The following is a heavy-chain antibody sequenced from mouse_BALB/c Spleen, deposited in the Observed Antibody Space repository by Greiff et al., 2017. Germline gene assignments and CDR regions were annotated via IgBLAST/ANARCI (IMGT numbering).Heavy chain of an antibody. Sequence: VHLVESGPGLVQPSQSLSITCTVSGFSLTSYGVHWVRQSPGKGLEWLGVIWSGGSTDYNAAFISRLSISKDNSKSQVFFKMNSLQANDTAIYYCAGNGYDRAWFAYWGQGTLVTVSA. CDR3: AGNGYDRAWFAY. J-gene: IGHJ3*01. D-gene: IGHD2-2*01. CDR1: GFSLTSYG. V-gene: IGHV2-2*02. CDR2: IWSGGST.